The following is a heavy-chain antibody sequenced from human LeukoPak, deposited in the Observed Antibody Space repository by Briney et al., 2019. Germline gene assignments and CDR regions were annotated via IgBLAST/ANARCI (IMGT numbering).Heavy chain of an antibody. V-gene: IGHV3-21*01. J-gene: IGHJ6*03. Sequence: GGSLRLSCAASGFTFSSYSMNWVRQAPGKGLEWVSSISSSSSYIYYADSVKDRFTISRDNAKNSLYLQMNSLRAEDTAVYYCARSGYYYDSSGYYPWAYYYYMDVWGKGTTVTVSS. D-gene: IGHD3-22*01. CDR3: ARSGYYYDSSGYYPWAYYYYMDV. CDR2: ISSSSSYI. CDR1: GFTFSSYS.